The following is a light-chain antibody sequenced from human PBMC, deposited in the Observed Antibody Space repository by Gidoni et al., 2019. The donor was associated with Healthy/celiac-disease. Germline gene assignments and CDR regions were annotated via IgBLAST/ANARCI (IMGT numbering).Light chain of an antibody. CDR3: QQSYSTPH. V-gene: IGKV1-39*01. J-gene: IGKJ2*01. CDR2: AAS. Sequence: DIQMTQSPSSLSASVGDRVTITCRASQSISSYLNWYQQKPGKAPKLLIYAASSLQSGVPSRFSGSGSGTDFTLTIRSLQPEDFATYYCQQSYSTPHFGQXTKLEIK. CDR1: QSISSY.